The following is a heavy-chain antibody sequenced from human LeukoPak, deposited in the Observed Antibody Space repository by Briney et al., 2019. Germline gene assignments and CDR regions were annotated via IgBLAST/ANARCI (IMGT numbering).Heavy chain of an antibody. CDR3: ALKPIVVVPAAKYNWFDP. V-gene: IGHV3-23*01. D-gene: IGHD2-2*01. CDR2: ISGSGGST. Sequence: PGGSLRLSCAASGFTFSSYAMSWVRQAPGKGLEWVSAISGSGGSTYYADAVKGRFTISRDKSKNTLYLQMTSLRAEDTAVYYCALKPIVVVPAAKYNWFDPWGQGTLVTVSS. CDR1: GFTFSSYA. J-gene: IGHJ5*02.